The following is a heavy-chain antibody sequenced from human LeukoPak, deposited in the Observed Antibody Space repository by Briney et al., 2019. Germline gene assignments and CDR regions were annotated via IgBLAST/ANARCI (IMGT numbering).Heavy chain of an antibody. CDR1: GFTFSSYW. V-gene: IGHV3-30*02. J-gene: IGHJ4*02. CDR2: IRYDGSNK. CDR3: AKDLDFWSGYYFDY. Sequence: GGSLRLSCAASGFTFSSYWMSWVRQAPGKGLEWVAFIRYDGSNKYYADSVKGRFTISRDNSKNTLYLRMNSLRAEDTAVYYCAKDLDFWSGYYFDYWGQGTLVTVSS. D-gene: IGHD3-3*01.